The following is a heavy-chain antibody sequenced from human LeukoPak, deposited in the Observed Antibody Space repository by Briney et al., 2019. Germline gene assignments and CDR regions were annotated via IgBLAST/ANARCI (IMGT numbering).Heavy chain of an antibody. CDR2: IYDSGST. J-gene: IGHJ4*02. V-gene: IGHV4-59*08. CDR3: ARLIPASSWLYFDY. Sequence: SEALSLTCTVSGGSISRYYWSWIRQPPGKGLEWIGYIYDSGSTDYNPSLKSRVTISLDTSRNQFSLKLSSVTAADTAVYYCARLIPASSWLYFDYWGQGTLVTVSS. D-gene: IGHD6-13*01. CDR1: GGSISRYY.